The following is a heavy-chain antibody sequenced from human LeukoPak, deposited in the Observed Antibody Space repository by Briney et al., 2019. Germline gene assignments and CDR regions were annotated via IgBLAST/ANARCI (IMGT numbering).Heavy chain of an antibody. J-gene: IGHJ4*02. V-gene: IGHV4-4*02. CDR3: ARSRGYDKGPFDY. Sequence: SETLSLTCAVSGGSISSDNWWSWVRQPPGKGLEWIGESYQSGSTNYNSSLKRRVTISVDKSKNQFSLKLSSVTAADTAVYYCARSRGYDKGPFDYWGQGNLVTVSS. CDR1: GGSISSDNW. CDR2: SYQSGST. D-gene: IGHD5-12*01.